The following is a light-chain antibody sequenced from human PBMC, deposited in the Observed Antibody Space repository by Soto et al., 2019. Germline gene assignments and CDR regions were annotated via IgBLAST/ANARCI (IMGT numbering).Light chain of an antibody. CDR3: QQSYSNRLT. V-gene: IGKV1-39*01. J-gene: IGKJ4*01. CDR2: AAS. Sequence: DIQMTQSPSSLSASVGDRVTITCRASQTISGYLNWYQQKPEKVPKLLIYAASNLERGVPSRFSSSGSGTDITLTISSLQPEDFATYYCQQSYSNRLTFGGWTKLEI. CDR1: QTISGY.